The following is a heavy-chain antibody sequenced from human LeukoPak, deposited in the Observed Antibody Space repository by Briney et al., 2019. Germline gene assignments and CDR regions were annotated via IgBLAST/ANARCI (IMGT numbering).Heavy chain of an antibody. CDR3: ARGLLRIVDSYPPNLLFDY. CDR2: INHSGST. D-gene: IGHD3-22*01. Sequence: PSETLSLTCTVSHVSISSYYWSWIRQPPGKGLEWIGEINHSGSTNYNPSLKSRVTISVDTSKNQFSLKLSSVTAADTAVYYCARGLLRIVDSYPPNLLFDYWGQGTLVTVSS. V-gene: IGHV4-34*01. CDR1: HVSISSYY. J-gene: IGHJ4*02.